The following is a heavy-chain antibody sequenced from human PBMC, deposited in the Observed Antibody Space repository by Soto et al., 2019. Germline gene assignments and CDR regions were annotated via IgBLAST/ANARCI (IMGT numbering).Heavy chain of an antibody. Sequence: VQLVQSGAEVKKPGSSVKLSCKASGGTFNRYTISWVRQAPGQGLEWMGGIIPTFGTANYAQKFQGRVAIIADESPSAAYMELRSLRSEDTAVYYGALWGFRDGNNSKYNYSGMDVWGQGTTDTVSS. J-gene: IGHJ6*02. V-gene: IGHV1-69*01. CDR1: GGTFNRYT. CDR2: IIPTFGTA. D-gene: IGHD1-1*01. CDR3: ALWGFRDGNNSKYNYSGMDV.